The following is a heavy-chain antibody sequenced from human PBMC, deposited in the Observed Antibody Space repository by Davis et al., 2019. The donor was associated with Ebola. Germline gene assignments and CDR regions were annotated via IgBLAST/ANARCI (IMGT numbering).Heavy chain of an antibody. Sequence: GGSLRLSCAASGFTFSSYVMSWVRQAPGKGLAWVSTISGSDGSTYSADSVKGRFTISRDNSKNTLYLQMNSLRAEDTAIYYCAKVLQATNILATTYYYYALDVWGQGTTVTVSA. CDR3: AKVLQATNILATTYYYYALDV. J-gene: IGHJ6*01. CDR2: ISGSDGST. V-gene: IGHV3-23*01. CDR1: GFTFSSYV. D-gene: IGHD5-12*01.